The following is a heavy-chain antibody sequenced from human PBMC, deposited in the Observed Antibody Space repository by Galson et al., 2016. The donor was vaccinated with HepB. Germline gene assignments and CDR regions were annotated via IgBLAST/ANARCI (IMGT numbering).Heavy chain of an antibody. CDR2: LNAYNGNT. CDR1: GHTFISNS. Sequence: SVKVSCKASGHTFISNSVTWVRQAPGQGLEWMGWLNAYNGNTHYAQNLQGRVTMTTGTSTNTAYMELRSLRPDDTAVYYCATYQEGSGRVWFDPWGQGTLVTVSS. V-gene: IGHV1-18*04. J-gene: IGHJ5*02. D-gene: IGHD3-10*01. CDR3: ATYQEGSGRVWFDP.